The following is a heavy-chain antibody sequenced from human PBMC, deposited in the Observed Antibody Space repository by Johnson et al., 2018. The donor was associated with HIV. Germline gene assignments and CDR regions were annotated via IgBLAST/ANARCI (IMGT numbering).Heavy chain of an antibody. CDR1: GFIFSSYW. CDR2: IKQDGSEK. Sequence: EVQLVESGGGLVQPGGSLRLSCAASGFIFSSYWMSWVRQTPGKGLEWVANIKQDGSEKYYVDSVKGRFTISRDNAKNSLYLQVNSLRADDTAVYYCVRRPFGAAPGADAFDIWCQGTMVTVSS. D-gene: IGHD6-13*01. J-gene: IGHJ3*02. V-gene: IGHV3-7*01. CDR3: VRRPFGAAPGADAFDI.